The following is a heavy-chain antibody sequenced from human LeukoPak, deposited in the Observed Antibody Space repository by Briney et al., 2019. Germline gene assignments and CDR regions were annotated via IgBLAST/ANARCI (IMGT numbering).Heavy chain of an antibody. J-gene: IGHJ4*02. CDR3: ARGGDYTGDY. D-gene: IGHD4-17*01. Sequence: GGSLRLSCAASGFTFCSYSMNWVRQAPGKGMEWVSYISSSSSTIYYADSVKGRFTISRDNAKNSLYLQMNSLRAEDTAVYYCARGGDYTGDYWGQGTLVTVSS. V-gene: IGHV3-48*01. CDR2: ISSSSSTI. CDR1: GFTFCSYS.